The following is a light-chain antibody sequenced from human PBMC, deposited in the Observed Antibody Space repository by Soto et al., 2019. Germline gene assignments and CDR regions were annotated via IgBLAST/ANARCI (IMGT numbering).Light chain of an antibody. CDR2: DAS. CDR1: QSISSW. V-gene: IGKV1-5*01. Sequence: DIQMTQSPSTLSASVGDRVTITCRASQSISSWLAWYQQKPGKAPKLLIYDASSLESGVPSRFSGSGSGTDFTLTISRLEPEDFAVYYCQHYGSSPETFGQGTKVDI. J-gene: IGKJ1*01. CDR3: QHYGSSPET.